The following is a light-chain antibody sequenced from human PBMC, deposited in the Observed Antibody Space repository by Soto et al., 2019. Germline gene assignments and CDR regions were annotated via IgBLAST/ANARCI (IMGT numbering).Light chain of an antibody. CDR1: QSVSSN. Sequence: EIVMTQSPATLSVSTGERATLSCRVSQSVSSNLAWYQQKPGQAPRLLIYGASTRATGIPARFSGSGSGTEFTLTISSLQSEDFAVYYCQQYNNWPPWTFGQGTKVDIK. CDR3: QQYNNWPPWT. J-gene: IGKJ1*01. CDR2: GAS. V-gene: IGKV3-15*01.